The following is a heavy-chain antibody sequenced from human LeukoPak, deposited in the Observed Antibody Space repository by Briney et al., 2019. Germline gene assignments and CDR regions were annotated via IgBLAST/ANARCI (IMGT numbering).Heavy chain of an antibody. CDR2: IYYSGST. D-gene: IGHD3-22*01. V-gene: IGHV4-30-4*01. CDR3: ARGKYYYGSSGINWFDP. CDR1: GGSISSGDYY. Sequence: PSQTLSLTCTVSGGSISSGDYYWSWIRQPPGKGLEWIGYIYYSGSTYYNPSLKSRVTISVDTSKNQFSLKLSSVTAADTAVYYCARGKYYYGSSGINWFDPWGQGTLVTVSS. J-gene: IGHJ5*02.